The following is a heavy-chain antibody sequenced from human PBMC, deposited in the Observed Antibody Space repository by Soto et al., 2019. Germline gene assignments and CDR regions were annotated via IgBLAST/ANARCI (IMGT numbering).Heavy chain of an antibody. J-gene: IGHJ4*02. Sequence: SVKVSCKVSGYTLTELSMHWVRQAPGKGLEWMGRIIPILGIANYAQKFQGRVTITADKSTSTAYMELSSLRSEDTAVYYCARASAGCGGDCYYPYWGQGTLVTVSS. D-gene: IGHD2-21*01. V-gene: IGHV1-69*04. CDR2: IIPILGIA. CDR3: ARASAGCGGDCYYPY. CDR1: GYTLTELS.